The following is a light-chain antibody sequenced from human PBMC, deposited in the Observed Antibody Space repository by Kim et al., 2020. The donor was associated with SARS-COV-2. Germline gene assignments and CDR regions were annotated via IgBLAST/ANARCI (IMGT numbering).Light chain of an antibody. J-gene: IGKJ2*01. CDR1: QSISSW. V-gene: IGKV1-5*03. CDR2: KAS. CDR3: QQYNSYSQYT. Sequence: ASVGDRVTITCRASQSISSWLAWYQQKPGKAPKLLIYKASSLESGVPSRFSGSGSGTEFTLTISSLQPDDFATYYCQQYNSYSQYTFGQGTKLEI.